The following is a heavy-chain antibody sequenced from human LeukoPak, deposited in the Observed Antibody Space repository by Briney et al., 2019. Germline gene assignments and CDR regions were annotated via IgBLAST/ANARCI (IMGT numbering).Heavy chain of an antibody. CDR3: AEDQNTSGWLH. CDR1: GFTFHDYA. J-gene: IGHJ4*02. CDR2: ITGDGSGT. Sequence: QSGGSLRLSCAASGFTFHDYAMHWVRQAPGKGLEWVSFITGDGSGTYYADSVKGRFTISRDNSKNSLYLQMNSLGAEDTALYYCAEDQNTSGWLHWGQGTLVTVSS. V-gene: IGHV3-43*02. D-gene: IGHD6-19*01.